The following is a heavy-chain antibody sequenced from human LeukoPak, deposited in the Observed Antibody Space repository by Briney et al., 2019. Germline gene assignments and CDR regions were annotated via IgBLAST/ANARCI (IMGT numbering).Heavy chain of an antibody. CDR1: GGSISSSSYY. D-gene: IGHD2-21*02. Sequence: SETLSLTCTVSGGSISSSSYYWGWIRQPPGKALAWLGSIYYSGSTYYNPSLKSRVTISVDTSKNQFSLKLSSVTAADTAVYYCARIRGRVGTGFDPWGQGTLVTVSS. CDR2: IYYSGST. V-gene: IGHV4-39*07. J-gene: IGHJ5*02. CDR3: ARIRGRVGTGFDP.